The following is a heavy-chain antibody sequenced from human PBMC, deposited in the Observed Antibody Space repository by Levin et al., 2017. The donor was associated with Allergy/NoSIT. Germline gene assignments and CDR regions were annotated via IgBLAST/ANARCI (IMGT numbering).Heavy chain of an antibody. CDR3: ARDPGAGYGP. D-gene: IGHD5-12*01. J-gene: IGHJ4*02. Sequence: GGSLRLSCAASGFTVSSNHMNWVRQAPGKGLEWVSVIYSGGSTYYADSVKGRFTISRDNSKNTLYLQMNSLRVEDTAVYYCARDPGAGYGPWGQGTLVTVSS. CDR1: GFTVSSNH. V-gene: IGHV3-53*01. CDR2: IYSGGST.